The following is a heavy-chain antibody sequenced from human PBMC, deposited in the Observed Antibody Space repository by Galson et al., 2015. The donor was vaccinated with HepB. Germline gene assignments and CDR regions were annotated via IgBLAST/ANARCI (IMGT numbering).Heavy chain of an antibody. V-gene: IGHV3-23*01. CDR3: AKDRVRVDDS. J-gene: IGHJ4*02. Sequence: SLRLSCAAAGFTFSSYAMNWVRQAPGKGLEWVSTISGGGGLIYDADSVMGRFSTSRDNSKNTLYLQMNNLRADDTAVYYCAKDRVRVDDSWCQGTLVTVSS. CDR1: GFTFSSYA. CDR2: ISGGGGLI. D-gene: IGHD3-3*01.